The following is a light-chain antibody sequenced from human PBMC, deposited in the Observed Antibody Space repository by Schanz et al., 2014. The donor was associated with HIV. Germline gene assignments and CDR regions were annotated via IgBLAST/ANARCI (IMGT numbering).Light chain of an antibody. CDR2: AAS. Sequence: DIQMTQSPPTLSASVGDRVTITCRASQGISNYLAWYQQKPGKVPKLLIYAASTLQSGVPSRFSGSGSGTDFTLTISSLQPEDVATYYCQKYNSAPPLTFGGGTKVEIK. J-gene: IGKJ4*01. V-gene: IGKV1-27*01. CDR1: QGISNY. CDR3: QKYNSAPPLT.